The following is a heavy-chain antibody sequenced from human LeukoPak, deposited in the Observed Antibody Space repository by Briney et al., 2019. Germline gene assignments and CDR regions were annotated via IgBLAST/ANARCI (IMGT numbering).Heavy chain of an antibody. D-gene: IGHD3-16*01. Sequence: GGSLRLSCAASGFTFSSYWMHWVRQAPGKGLVWVSRINSDGSSTSYADSVKGRFTISRDNAKNTLYLQMNSLRAEDTAVYYCSRGGGVMVKGGDYWGQGTLVTVS. CDR1: GFTFSSYW. CDR2: INSDGSST. V-gene: IGHV3-74*01. CDR3: SRGGGVMVKGGDY. J-gene: IGHJ4*02.